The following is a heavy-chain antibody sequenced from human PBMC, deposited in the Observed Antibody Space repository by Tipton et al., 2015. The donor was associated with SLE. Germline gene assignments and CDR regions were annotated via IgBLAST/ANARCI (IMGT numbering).Heavy chain of an antibody. D-gene: IGHD2-21*01. CDR2: ISGSGGST. CDR1: GLTFKNYA. V-gene: IGHV3-23*01. CDR3: AKTNCGGNCYWPYYFDN. J-gene: IGHJ4*02. Sequence: SLRLSCAASGLTFKNYAMSWVRQALGKGLEWVSGISGSGGSTIYADSVKGRFTISRDNSKNTLYLQMNSLRAEDTAVYYCAKTNCGGNCYWPYYFDNWGQGTLVTVSS.